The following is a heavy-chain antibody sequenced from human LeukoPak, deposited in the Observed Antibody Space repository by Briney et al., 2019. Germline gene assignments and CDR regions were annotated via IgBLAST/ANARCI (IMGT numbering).Heavy chain of an antibody. J-gene: IGHJ4*02. CDR2: VDPEDGET. CDR3: VSEQRHGGVDY. V-gene: IGHV1-69-2*01. D-gene: IGHD6-25*01. Sequence: ASVKISCKSSGYTFTDYYMHWVQQAPGKGLEWMGRVDPEDGETIYAEKLQGRVTITADTSTDAAYMELSSLRSEDTAVYYCVSEQRHGGVDYWGQGTLVTVSS. CDR1: GYTFTDYY.